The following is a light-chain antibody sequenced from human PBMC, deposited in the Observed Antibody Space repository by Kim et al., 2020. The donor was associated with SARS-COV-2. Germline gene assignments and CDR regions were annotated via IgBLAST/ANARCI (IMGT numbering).Light chain of an antibody. CDR1: SSNIGAGYD. Sequence: QRVPVSCTESSSNIGAGYDVHWYQQLPGTAPKLLIYGNSNRPSGVPDRFSGSKSGTSASLAITGLQAEDEADYYCQSYDSSLSGWVFGTGTKVTVL. V-gene: IGLV1-40*01. CDR3: QSYDSSLSGWV. J-gene: IGLJ1*01. CDR2: GNS.